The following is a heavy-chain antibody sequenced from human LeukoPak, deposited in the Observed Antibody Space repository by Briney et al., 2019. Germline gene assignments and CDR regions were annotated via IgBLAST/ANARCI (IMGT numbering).Heavy chain of an antibody. CDR3: TTTRSSGWYLWYFQH. Sequence: GRSLRLSCAASGFTFSSYGMHWVRQAPGKGLEWVAVIWYDGSNKYYADSVKGRFTISRDNSKNTLYLQMNSLRTEDTAVYYCTTTRSSGWYLWYFQHWGQGTLVTVSS. CDR2: IWYDGSNK. CDR1: GFTFSSYG. J-gene: IGHJ1*01. V-gene: IGHV3-33*01. D-gene: IGHD6-19*01.